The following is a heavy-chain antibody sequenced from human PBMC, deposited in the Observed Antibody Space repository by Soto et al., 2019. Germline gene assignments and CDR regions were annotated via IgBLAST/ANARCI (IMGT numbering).Heavy chain of an antibody. CDR3: ATDQLSLLDYDY. CDR1: GFTFSGYS. Sequence: EVQLVESGGGLVKPGGSLRLSCAASGFTFSGYSMNWVRQAPGKGLEWVSTISSTSIYIYYADSVRGRFTISRDNAKNSLYLQMNSLRAEDTAVYYCATDQLSLLDYDYWAQGTLVTVSS. J-gene: IGHJ4*02. V-gene: IGHV3-21*01. CDR2: ISSTSIYI. D-gene: IGHD1-1*01.